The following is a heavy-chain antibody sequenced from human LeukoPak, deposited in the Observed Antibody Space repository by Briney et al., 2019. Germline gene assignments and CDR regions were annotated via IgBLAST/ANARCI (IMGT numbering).Heavy chain of an antibody. D-gene: IGHD3-10*01. CDR3: ARHMVRGVKYYYYMDV. CDR2: INPNSGGT. Sequence: ASVKVSCKASGYTFTGCYMHWVRQAPGQGLEWMGWINPNSGGTNYAQKFQGRVTMTRDTSTSTAYMELRSLRSDDTAVYYCARHMVRGVKYYYYMDVWGKGTTVTISS. J-gene: IGHJ6*03. CDR1: GYTFTGCY. V-gene: IGHV1-2*02.